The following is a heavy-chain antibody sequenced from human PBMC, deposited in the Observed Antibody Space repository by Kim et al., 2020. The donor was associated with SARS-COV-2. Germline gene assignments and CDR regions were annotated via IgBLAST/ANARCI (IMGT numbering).Heavy chain of an antibody. CDR3: AKDLFSTVTTDADY. V-gene: IGHV3-23*01. J-gene: IGHJ4*02. D-gene: IGHD4-17*01. Sequence: ADSVKGRFTISRDNSKNTLYLQMNSLRAEDTAVYYCAKDLFSTVTTDADYWGQGTLVTVSS.